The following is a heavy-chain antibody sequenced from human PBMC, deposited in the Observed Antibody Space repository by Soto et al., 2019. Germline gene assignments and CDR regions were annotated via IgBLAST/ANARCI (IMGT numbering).Heavy chain of an antibody. Sequence: QEQLVESGGGVVQPGRSLRLSCAASGFTFSTYAMHWVRQAPGKGLEWMTVISYDGSNKYYADSVKGRFTISRDSSKNTLYLQMNNLRPEDTAVYSCARAGIIGTIHGMDVWGQGTTVTVSS. CDR1: GFTFSTYA. CDR3: ARAGIIGTIHGMDV. D-gene: IGHD1-20*01. CDR2: ISYDGSNK. J-gene: IGHJ6*02. V-gene: IGHV3-30-3*01.